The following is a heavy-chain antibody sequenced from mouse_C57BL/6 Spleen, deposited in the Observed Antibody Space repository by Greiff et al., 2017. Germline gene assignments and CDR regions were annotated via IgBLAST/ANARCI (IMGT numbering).Heavy chain of an antibody. CDR3: ARSGDGYDGFAY. D-gene: IGHD2-2*01. Sequence: QVQLKESGPELVKPGASVKISCKASGYAFSSSWMNWVKQRPGKGLEWIGRIYPGDGDTNYNGKFKGKATLTADKSSSTAYMQRSSLKSEDSAVYVCARSGDGYDGFAYWGQGT. J-gene: IGHJ3*01. CDR1: GYAFSSSW. V-gene: IGHV1-82*01. CDR2: IYPGDGDT.